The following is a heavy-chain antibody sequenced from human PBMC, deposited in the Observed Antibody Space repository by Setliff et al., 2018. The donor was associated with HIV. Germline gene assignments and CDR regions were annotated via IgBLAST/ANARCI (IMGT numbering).Heavy chain of an antibody. CDR2: ISGSTSSRT. Sequence: GGSLRLSCEGAGFTFSDYAIRWVRQVPGKGLEWVAGISGSTSSRTYYGDSVQGRFTISRDNAKNSLYLQMNSLRVEDSAVYYCANLIGEADTPYWGQGTLVTVSS. J-gene: IGHJ4*02. V-gene: IGHV3-23*01. CDR3: ANLIGEADTPY. D-gene: IGHD6-13*01. CDR1: GFTFSDYA.